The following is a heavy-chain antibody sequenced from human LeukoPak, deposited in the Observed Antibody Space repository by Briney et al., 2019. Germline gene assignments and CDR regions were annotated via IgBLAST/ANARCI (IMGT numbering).Heavy chain of an antibody. CDR2: ISYDGSNK. V-gene: IGHV3-30*18. J-gene: IGHJ6*02. CDR3: AKEFFADNDRGYSYGGYYYYGMDV. CDR1: GFTFSSYG. D-gene: IGHD5-18*01. Sequence: GGSLRLSCAASGFTFSSYGMHWVRQAPGKGLEWVAVISYDGSNKYYADSVKGRFTISRDNSKNTLYLQMNSLRAEDTAVYYCAKEFFADNDRGYSYGGYYYYGMDVWGQGTTVTVSS.